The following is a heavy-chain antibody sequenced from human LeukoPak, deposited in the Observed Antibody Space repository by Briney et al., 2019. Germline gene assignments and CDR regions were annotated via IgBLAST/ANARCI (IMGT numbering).Heavy chain of an antibody. D-gene: IGHD2/OR15-2a*01. CDR2: IYPGDSDT. J-gene: IGHJ4*02. CDR1: RHIFSNYW. V-gene: IGHV5-51*01. Sequence: GESLKISCKGSRHIFSNYWIGWVRQMPGKGLEWMGIIYPGDSDTRYRPSFQGQVTISVDKSISTAYLQWSSLKASDTAMYYCARRSYGRTFVLDSWGQGTLVTVSS. CDR3: ARRSYGRTFVLDS.